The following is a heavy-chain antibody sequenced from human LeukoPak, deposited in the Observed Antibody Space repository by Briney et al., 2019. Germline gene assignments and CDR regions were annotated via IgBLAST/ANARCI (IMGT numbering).Heavy chain of an antibody. J-gene: IGHJ4*02. Sequence: GGSLRLSCAASGFTFSSYWMSWVRQAPGKGLEWVANIKQDGSEKYYVDSVKGRFTISRDNAKNSLYLLMNSLRAEDTAVYYCARDRNDYGDYVFDYWGQGALVTVSS. CDR1: GFTFSSYW. V-gene: IGHV3-7*01. D-gene: IGHD4-17*01. CDR2: IKQDGSEK. CDR3: ARDRNDYGDYVFDY.